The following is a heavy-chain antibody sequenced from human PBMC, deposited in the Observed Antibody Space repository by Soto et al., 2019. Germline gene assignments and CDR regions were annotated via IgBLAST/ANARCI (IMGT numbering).Heavy chain of an antibody. CDR1: GGSFSGYY. V-gene: IGHV4-34*01. Sequence: SETLSLTCAVYGGSFSGYYWSWIRQPPGKGLEWIGEINHSGSTNYNPSLKSRVTISVDTSKNQFSLKLSSVTAADTAVYYRARGLVYYGSGSYPGMDVWGQGTTVTVYS. CDR3: ARGLVYYGSGSYPGMDV. D-gene: IGHD3-10*01. J-gene: IGHJ6*02. CDR2: INHSGST.